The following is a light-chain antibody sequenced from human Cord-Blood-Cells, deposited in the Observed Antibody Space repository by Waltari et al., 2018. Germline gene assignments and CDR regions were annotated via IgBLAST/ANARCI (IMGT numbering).Light chain of an antibody. CDR2: EVS. CDR3: SSYTSSSTYV. J-gene: IGLJ1*01. CDR1: SSAVGGYNY. V-gene: IGLV2-14*01. Sequence: QSALTQPASVSGSPGQSITISCTGTSSAVGGYNYVSWYQQHPGKAPKLRIYEVSNRPSGVSNRCSGSKSGNTASLTISGLQAEDEADYYCSSYTSSSTYVFGTGTKVTVL.